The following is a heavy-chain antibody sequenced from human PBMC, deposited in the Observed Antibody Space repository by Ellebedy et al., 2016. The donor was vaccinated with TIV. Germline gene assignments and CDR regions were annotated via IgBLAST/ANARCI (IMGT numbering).Heavy chain of an antibody. V-gene: IGHV1-46*01. D-gene: IGHD4-17*01. Sequence: ASVKVSXXASGYTFTSYYMHWVRQAPGQGLEWMGIINPSGGSTSYAQKFQGRVTMTRDTSTSTVYMELSSLRSEDTAVYYCAREGTTALDYWGQGTLVTVSS. CDR2: INPSGGST. CDR1: GYTFTSYY. CDR3: AREGTTALDY. J-gene: IGHJ4*02.